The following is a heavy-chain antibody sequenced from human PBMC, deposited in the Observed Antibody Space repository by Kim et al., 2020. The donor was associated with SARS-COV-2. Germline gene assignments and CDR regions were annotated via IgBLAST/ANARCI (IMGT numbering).Heavy chain of an antibody. CDR1: GFTVSSNY. Sequence: GGSLRLSCAASGFTVSSNYMSWVRQAPGKGLEWVSVIYSGGSTYYADSVKGRFTISRDNSKNTLYLQMNSLRAEDTAVYYCARGIEPPHYGMDVWGQGTTVTVSS. J-gene: IGHJ6*02. CDR3: ARGIEPPHYGMDV. V-gene: IGHV3-53*01. CDR2: IYSGGST.